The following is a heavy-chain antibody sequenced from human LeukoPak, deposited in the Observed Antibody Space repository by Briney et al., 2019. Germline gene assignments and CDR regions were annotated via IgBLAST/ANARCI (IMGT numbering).Heavy chain of an antibody. CDR2: IYYSGST. CDR3: ARHESSHDAFDI. Sequence: SETLSLTCTVSGGSISSYYWSWIRQPPGKGLEWIGYIYYSGSTNYNPSLKSRVTISVDTSKNQFSLKLSSVTAADTAVCYCARHESSHDAFDIWGQGTMVTVSS. D-gene: IGHD6-19*01. V-gene: IGHV4-59*08. J-gene: IGHJ3*02. CDR1: GGSISSYY.